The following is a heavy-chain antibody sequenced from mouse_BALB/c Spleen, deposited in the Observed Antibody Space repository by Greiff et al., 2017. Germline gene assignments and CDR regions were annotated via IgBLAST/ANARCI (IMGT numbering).Heavy chain of an antibody. D-gene: IGHD1-1*01. CDR2: ISSGGGST. CDR3: ARHRDYDIFDY. J-gene: IGHJ2*01. Sequence: EVMLVESGGGLVKPGGSLKLSCAASGFAFSSYDMSWVRQTPEKRLEWVAYISSGGGSTYYPDTVKGRFTISRDNAKNTLYLQMSSLKSEDTAMYYCARHRDYDIFDYWGQGTTLTVSS. CDR1: GFAFSSYD. V-gene: IGHV5-12-1*01.